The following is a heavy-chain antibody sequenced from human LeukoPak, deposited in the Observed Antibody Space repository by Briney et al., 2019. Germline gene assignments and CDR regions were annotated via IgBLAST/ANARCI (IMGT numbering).Heavy chain of an antibody. CDR1: VGTFSSYA. Sequence: SVKVSCKASVGTFSSYAISWVRQAPGQGLEWMGRIIPIFGTANYAQKFQGRVTITTDESTSTAYMELSSLRSEDTAVYYCARDNAPCSGGSCYQYYYYYYMDVWGKGTTVTVSS. CDR2: IIPIFGTA. D-gene: IGHD2-15*01. V-gene: IGHV1-69*05. CDR3: ARDNAPCSGGSCYQYYYYYYMDV. J-gene: IGHJ6*03.